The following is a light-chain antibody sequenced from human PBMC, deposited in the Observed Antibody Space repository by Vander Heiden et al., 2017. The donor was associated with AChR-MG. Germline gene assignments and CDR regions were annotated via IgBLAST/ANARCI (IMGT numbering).Light chain of an antibody. CDR2: GND. CDR1: SSNIGAGYA. CDR3: QSYDISLSASV. J-gene: IGLJ3*02. Sequence: QSVLPQPPPVSGAPGQRVTISCTGSSSNIGAGYAVHWYQQLPGTAPKLLIYGNDNRPSGVPDRFSGSRSGTSASLAITGLQADDEADYYCQSYDISLSASVFGGGTELTVL. V-gene: IGLV1-40*01.